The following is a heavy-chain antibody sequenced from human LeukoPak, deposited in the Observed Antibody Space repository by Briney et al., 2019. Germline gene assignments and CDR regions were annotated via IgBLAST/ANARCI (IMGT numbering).Heavy chain of an antibody. J-gene: IGHJ4*02. V-gene: IGHV4-39*07. CDR2: IYYSGST. CDR1: GGSISSSTYY. D-gene: IGHD3-10*01. Sequence: SETLSLTCTVSGGSISSSTYYWGWIRQPPGKGLEWIGSIYYSGSTYYNPSLKSRVTISVDTSKNQFSLKLSSVTAADTAVYYCARGGGLFDYWGQGTLVTVSS. CDR3: ARGGGLFDY.